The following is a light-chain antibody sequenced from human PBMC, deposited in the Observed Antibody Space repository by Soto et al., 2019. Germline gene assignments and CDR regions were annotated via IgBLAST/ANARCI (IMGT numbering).Light chain of an antibody. CDR2: DAF. V-gene: IGKV1-5*01. Sequence: SQSLSSRLAWYQQVPGKAPKLLIYDAFSLQSGVPSRFSGSGSGTEFSLTISSLQPDDFATYYCQQYNSYPWTFGQGTKVDIK. J-gene: IGKJ1*01. CDR3: QQYNSYPWT. CDR1: QSLSSR.